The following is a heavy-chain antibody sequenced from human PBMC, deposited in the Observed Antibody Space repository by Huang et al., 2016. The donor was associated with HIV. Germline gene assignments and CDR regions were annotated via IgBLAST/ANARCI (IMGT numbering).Heavy chain of an antibody. Sequence: QMQLQESGPGLVKPSETLSLTCIVSGDSISSMSSYWGWIRQPPGKGLEWIGSMYYEGSPMDNPSVKSRVTISGDASKNQFSLRLNSVTAADTAVYYCARQRIAIYALNVWGQGTAVSVSS. CDR3: ARQRIAIYALNV. J-gene: IGHJ6*02. D-gene: IGHD2-21*01. CDR2: MYYEGSP. CDR1: GDSISSMSSY. V-gene: IGHV4-39*01.